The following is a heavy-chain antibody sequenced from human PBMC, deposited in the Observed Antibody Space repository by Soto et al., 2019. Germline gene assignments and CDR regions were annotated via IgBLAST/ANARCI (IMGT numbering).Heavy chain of an antibody. J-gene: IGHJ4*02. V-gene: IGHV3-21*01. CDR2: ISSSSSYI. CDR1: GFTFSSYS. D-gene: IGHD5-18*01. CDR3: ARDQPGYSYGYGLGY. Sequence: EVQLLESGGGLVKPGGSLRLSCAASGFTFSSYSMNWFRQAPGKWLEWVSSISSSSSYIYYADSVKGRFTISRDNAKNALYLQMNTLRAEVTVVYYCARDQPGYSYGYGLGYWGQGTLVTVSS.